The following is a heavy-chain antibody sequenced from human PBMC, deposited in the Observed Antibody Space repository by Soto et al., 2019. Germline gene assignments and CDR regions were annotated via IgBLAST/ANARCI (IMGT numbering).Heavy chain of an antibody. CDR2: ISSSISAI. V-gene: IGHV3-48*01. CDR3: ARDRGAGVKWFAP. J-gene: IGHJ5*02. Sequence: EVQLVESGGGLVQPGGSLRLSCAASGFTFSSYSMNWVRQAPGNGLEWVSYISSSISAIYYPDSVKGRFTISRDSAKNSLDLHMNSLRGEDTAVYYCARDRGAGVKWFAPWGQGTLVTVSS. D-gene: IGHD6-19*01. CDR1: GFTFSSYS.